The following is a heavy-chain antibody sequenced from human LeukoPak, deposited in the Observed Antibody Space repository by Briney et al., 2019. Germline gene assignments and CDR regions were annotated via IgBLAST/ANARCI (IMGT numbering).Heavy chain of an antibody. D-gene: IGHD3-3*01. CDR1: GGSISSYY. Sequence: SETLSLTCTVSGGSISSYYWSWIRQPPGKGLEGIGYIYYSGSTNYNPSLKSRVTISVDTSKNQFSLKLSSVTAADTAVYYCAREGNDFWSGYYSLNWFDPWGQGTLVTVSS. J-gene: IGHJ5*02. CDR3: AREGNDFWSGYYSLNWFDP. V-gene: IGHV4-59*01. CDR2: IYYSGST.